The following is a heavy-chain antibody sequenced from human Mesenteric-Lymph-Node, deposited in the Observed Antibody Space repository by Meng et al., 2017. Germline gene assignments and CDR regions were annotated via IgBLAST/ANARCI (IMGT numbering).Heavy chain of an antibody. Sequence: GESLKISCAASGFTFSSYEMNWVRQAPGKGLEWVSYISNSGSTIYYADSVKGRFTISRDNAQNSLYLQMNSLRAEDTAVYYCACGSGTYKRSYLYWGKGTLVTVSS. J-gene: IGHJ4*02. D-gene: IGHD3-10*01. CDR2: ISNSGSTI. CDR1: GFTFSSYE. V-gene: IGHV3-48*03. CDR3: ACGSGTYKRSYLY.